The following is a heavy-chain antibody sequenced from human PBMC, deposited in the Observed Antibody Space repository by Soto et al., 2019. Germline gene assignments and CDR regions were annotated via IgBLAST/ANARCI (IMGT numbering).Heavy chain of an antibody. Sequence: EVQLVESGGGLVQPGGSLRLSCAASGFTFSNYWMSWVRQAPGKGLEWVANIKQDGNEKYYVDSVKGRFIISRDNAKNSLYQQMNSLRAEDTAVYYCARVKSLSGDNWGQGTLVTVSS. CDR2: IKQDGNEK. V-gene: IGHV3-7*05. J-gene: IGHJ4*02. D-gene: IGHD1-26*01. CDR1: GFTFSNYW. CDR3: ARVKSLSGDN.